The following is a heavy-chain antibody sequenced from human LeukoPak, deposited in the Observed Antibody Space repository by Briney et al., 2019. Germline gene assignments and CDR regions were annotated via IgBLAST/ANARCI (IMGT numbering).Heavy chain of an antibody. CDR2: FDPEDGET. Sequence: ASVKVSCKVSGYTLTELSMHWVRQAPGKGLEWMGGFDPEDGETIYAQKFQGRVTMTEDTSTDTAYMELSSLRSEDTAVYYCATGGRYYDTIAHDAFDIWGQGTMVTVSS. V-gene: IGHV1-24*01. J-gene: IGHJ3*02. CDR3: ATGGRYYDTIAHDAFDI. CDR1: GYTLTELS. D-gene: IGHD3-22*01.